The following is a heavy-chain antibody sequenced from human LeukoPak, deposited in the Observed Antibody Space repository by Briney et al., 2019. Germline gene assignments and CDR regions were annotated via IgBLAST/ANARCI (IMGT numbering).Heavy chain of an antibody. CDR1: GGSISNYY. CDR2: IYYSGST. Sequence: SETLSLTCTVSGGSISNYYWSWIRLPPGKGLEWIGYIYYSGSTYYNPSLKSRVTMSVDTSKNQFSLKLSSVTAADTAVYYCARGSPAAILDGGVDYYYMDVWGKGTTVTVSS. CDR3: ARGSPAAILDGGVDYYYMDV. J-gene: IGHJ6*03. V-gene: IGHV4-59*06. D-gene: IGHD2-2*01.